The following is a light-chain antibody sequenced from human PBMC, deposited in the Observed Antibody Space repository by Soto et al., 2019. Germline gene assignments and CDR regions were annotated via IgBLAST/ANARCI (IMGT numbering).Light chain of an antibody. CDR1: RSVSSY. Sequence: PGESATLSCRATRSVSSYLAWYQQKPGQAPRLLIYDASSRPTDIPARFSGSGSGTDFTLTISRLEPEDFAVYYCQQYGYSPTTFGQGTRLEI. CDR3: QQYGYSPTT. J-gene: IGKJ5*01. CDR2: DAS. V-gene: IGKV3-20*01.